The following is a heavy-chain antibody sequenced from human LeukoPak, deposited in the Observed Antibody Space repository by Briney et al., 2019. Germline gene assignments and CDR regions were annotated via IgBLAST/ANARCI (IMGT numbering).Heavy chain of an antibody. CDR2: ILPIVGVA. J-gene: IGHJ5*02. V-gene: IGHV1-69*04. Sequence: GASVKVSCKASGGTFGSFGINWVRQAPGQGLEWMGRILPIVGVATYAQKFQGRVTITADESTSTAYMELSSLTSEDTAVYYCALGPTAAPLNWLDPWGQGTLVTVSS. CDR3: ALGPTAAPLNWLDP. CDR1: GGTFGSFG. D-gene: IGHD6-13*01.